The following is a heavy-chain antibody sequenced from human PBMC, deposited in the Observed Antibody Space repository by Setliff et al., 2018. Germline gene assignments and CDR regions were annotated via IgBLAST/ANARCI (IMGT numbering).Heavy chain of an antibody. CDR1: GGTFKNYG. V-gene: IGHV1-69*05. CDR3: AREGVDSRSSTDYRYYMDV. D-gene: IGHD6-6*01. CDR2: IIPIFGTT. J-gene: IGHJ6*03. Sequence: ASVKVSCKASGGTFKNYGISWVRQAPGQGLEWMGGIIPIFGTTNYAQKFQGRATIITDGSTSTAYMELSSLRSEDTAVYYCAREGVDSRSSTDYRYYMDVWGKGTTVTVSS.